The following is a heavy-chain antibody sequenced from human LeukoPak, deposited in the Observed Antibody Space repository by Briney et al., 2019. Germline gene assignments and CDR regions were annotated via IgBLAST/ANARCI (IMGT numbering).Heavy chain of an antibody. D-gene: IGHD2-2*01. CDR2: MYYSGIT. J-gene: IGHJ4*02. V-gene: IGHV4-31*03. Sequence: PSQTLSLTCTVSGGSISSGGYSWRWIRQHPGKGLEWIGYMYYSGITYYNPSLKSRVTISVDTSKNQFSLKLSSVTAADTAVYYCARGACSSTSCGEFDYWGQGTLVTVSS. CDR3: ARGACSSTSCGEFDY. CDR1: GGSISSGGYS.